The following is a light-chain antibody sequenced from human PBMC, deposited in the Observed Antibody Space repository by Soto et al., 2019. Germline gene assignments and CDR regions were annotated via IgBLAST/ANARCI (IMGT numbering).Light chain of an antibody. J-gene: IGLJ3*02. Sequence: QSVLTQPPSVSGAPGQRVSISCTGTNTNIGAGYDVNWYQLLPGTAPKLLIYANINRPSGVPDRFSGSKSGASAFLIITGLQAEDEADYYRQSYDSSLSAWKVFGGVTKLTVL. CDR3: QSYDSSLSAWKV. CDR2: ANI. V-gene: IGLV1-40*01. CDR1: NTNIGAGYD.